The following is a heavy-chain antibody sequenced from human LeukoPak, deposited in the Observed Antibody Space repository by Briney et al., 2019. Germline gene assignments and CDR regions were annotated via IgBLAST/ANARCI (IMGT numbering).Heavy chain of an antibody. V-gene: IGHV4-39*01. J-gene: IGHJ4*02. CDR2: IYYSGST. CDR3: ARHVSPGNDTYYDFWSGYYKRYYYDSSGYYYPFDY. Sequence: SETLSLTCTVSGGSISSSSYYWGWIRQPPGKGLEWIGSIYYSGSTYYNPSLKSRVIISVDTSKNQFSLKLSSVTAADTAVYYCARHVSPGNDTYYDFWSGYYKRYYYDSSGYYYPFDYWGQGTLVTVSS. D-gene: IGHD3-22*01. CDR1: GGSISSSSYY.